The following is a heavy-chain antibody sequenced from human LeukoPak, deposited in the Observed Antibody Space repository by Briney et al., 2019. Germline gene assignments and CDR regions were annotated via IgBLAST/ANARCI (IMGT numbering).Heavy chain of an antibody. Sequence: GSSVKVSCKASGGTFSSYAISWVRQAPGQGLEWIGGIIPSFGTANYAQKFQGRVTINTDEPTRTAYMELSSLRSEDTAVYYCARTYYYDSSGYFNHEDAFDIWGQGTMVTVSS. CDR1: GGTFSSYA. V-gene: IGHV1-69*05. CDR3: ARTYYYDSSGYFNHEDAFDI. CDR2: IIPSFGTA. J-gene: IGHJ3*02. D-gene: IGHD3-22*01.